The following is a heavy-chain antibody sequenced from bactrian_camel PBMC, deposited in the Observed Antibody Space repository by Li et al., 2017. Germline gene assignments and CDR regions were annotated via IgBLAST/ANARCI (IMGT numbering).Heavy chain of an antibody. CDR1: GFPFSANH. CDR2: ITASGTT. D-gene: IGHD1*01. Sequence: VQLVESGGDSVQPGGSLRLSCVASGFPFSANHMSWVRQPPGKKLEWVSSITASGTTSYSNSVRGRFTISLSNTKDVLNLRMFFLEPEDTAIYSCALGRKPLRSHDGLMMLDFDYYGLGTQVTVS. J-gene: IGHJ6*01. CDR3: ALGRKPLRSHDGLMMLDFDY. V-gene: IGHV3S40*01.